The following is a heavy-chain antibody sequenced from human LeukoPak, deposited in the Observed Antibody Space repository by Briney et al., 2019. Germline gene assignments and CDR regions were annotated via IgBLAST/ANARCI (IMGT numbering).Heavy chain of an antibody. D-gene: IGHD6-13*01. V-gene: IGHV3-15*01. Sequence: GGPLRLSCAASGFTFSDAWMSWVRQAPGKGLEWVGRIKSKTDGGTTDYAAPVKGRFTISRDDSKNTLYLQMNSLKTEDTAVYYCTTDRRSWYFDYWGQGTLVTVSS. CDR3: TTDRRSWYFDY. CDR2: IKSKTDGGTT. J-gene: IGHJ4*02. CDR1: GFTFSDAW.